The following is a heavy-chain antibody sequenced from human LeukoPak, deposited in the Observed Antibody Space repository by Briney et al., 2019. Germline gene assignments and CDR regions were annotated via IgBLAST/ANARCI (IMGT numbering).Heavy chain of an antibody. D-gene: IGHD2-15*01. CDR3: ASTLGYCSSSSCQIFDY. Sequence: GGSLRLSCAASEFTFSNYAMNWVRQAPGKGLEWVSGISGGGGSTYYADSVKGRFTISRDNAKNSLYLQMNSLRAEDTAVYYCASTLGYCSSSSCQIFDYWGQGTLVTVSS. CDR2: ISGGGGST. V-gene: IGHV3-23*01. J-gene: IGHJ4*02. CDR1: EFTFSNYA.